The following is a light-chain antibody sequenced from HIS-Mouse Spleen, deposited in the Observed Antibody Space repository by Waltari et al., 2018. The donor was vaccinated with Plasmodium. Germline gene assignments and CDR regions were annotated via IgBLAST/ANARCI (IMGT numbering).Light chain of an antibody. V-gene: IGLV3-1*01. CDR1: KLGDKY. Sequence: SYELTQPPSVSVSPGQTASITCSGDKLGDKYACWYQQKPGQSPLLVNDQDSKRPSGIPERFSGSNSGNTATLTISGTQAMDEADYYCQAWDSSTAWVFGGGTKLTVL. J-gene: IGLJ2*01. CDR3: QAWDSSTAWV. CDR2: QDS.